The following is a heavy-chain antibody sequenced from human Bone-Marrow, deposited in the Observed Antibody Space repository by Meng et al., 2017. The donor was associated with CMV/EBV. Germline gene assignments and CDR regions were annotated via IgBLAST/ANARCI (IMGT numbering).Heavy chain of an antibody. CDR2: ISSSGSYI. D-gene: IGHD6-6*01. V-gene: IGHV3-21*01. CDR3: ARVHGTARDY. J-gene: IGHJ4*02. CDR1: GFTFSSYT. Sequence: GGSLRLSCAGSGFTFSSYTMNWVRQAPGKGLEWVSSISSSGSYIFYADSVKGRFTISRDNAKSSLYLQMKSLRAEDTALYYCARVHGTARDYWGPRTLVTVSS.